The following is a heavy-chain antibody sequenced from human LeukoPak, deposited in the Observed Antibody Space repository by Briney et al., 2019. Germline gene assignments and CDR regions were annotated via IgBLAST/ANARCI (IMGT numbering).Heavy chain of an antibody. CDR3: AILGDIVVVVAAPRAFDI. Sequence: GRSLRLSCVASGFASSNYVIHWVRQAPGKGLEWIALISHDGSKRYYADSVKGRFTVSRDNSRNTLYLQMNSLRAEDTAVYYCAILGDIVVVVAAPRAFDIWGQGTMVTVSS. J-gene: IGHJ3*02. V-gene: IGHV3-30*04. CDR2: ISHDGSKR. D-gene: IGHD2-15*01. CDR1: GFASSNYV.